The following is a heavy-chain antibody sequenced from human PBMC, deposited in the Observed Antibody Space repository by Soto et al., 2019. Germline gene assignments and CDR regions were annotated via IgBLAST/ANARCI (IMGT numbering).Heavy chain of an antibody. CDR1: GFTFSSYA. CDR3: AKGRYSSSWSSRGGYYYYMDV. Sequence: GGSLSLSCAASGFTFSSYAMSWVRQAPGKGLEWVSAISGSGGSTYYADSVKGRFTISRDNSKNTLYLQMNSLRAEDTAVYYCAKGRYSSSWSSRGGYYYYMDVWGKGTTVTVSS. D-gene: IGHD6-13*01. CDR2: ISGSGGST. J-gene: IGHJ6*03. V-gene: IGHV3-23*01.